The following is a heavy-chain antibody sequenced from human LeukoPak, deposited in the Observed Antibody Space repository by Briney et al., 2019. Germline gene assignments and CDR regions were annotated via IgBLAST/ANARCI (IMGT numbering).Heavy chain of an antibody. Sequence: PSETLSLTCTVSGYSISSGYYWGWIRQPPGKGLEWIGNIYHSGSTYYNPSLKSRVTISVDTSKNQFSLRLSSVTAADTAVYYCARRPRGYTYGYGGKDFFDYWGQGTLVTVSS. J-gene: IGHJ4*02. CDR1: GYSISSGYY. CDR3: ARRPRGYTYGYGGKDFFDY. V-gene: IGHV4-38-2*02. CDR2: IYHSGST. D-gene: IGHD5-18*01.